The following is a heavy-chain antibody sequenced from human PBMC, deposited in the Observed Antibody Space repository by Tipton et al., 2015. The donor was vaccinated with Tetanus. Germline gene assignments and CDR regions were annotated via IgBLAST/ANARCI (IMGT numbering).Heavy chain of an antibody. CDR3: ARVGLHVVAGTGQYYFDY. CDR2: IYYSGTT. CDR1: GGSISSFNYY. D-gene: IGHD6-19*01. Sequence: TLSLTCTVSGGSISSFNYYWGWVRQPPGKGLEWIGSIYYSGTTYSNPSLGSRVTMSVDTSKIQFSLKVSSVTAADTAVYYCARVGLHVVAGTGQYYFDYWGRGTLVTVSS. V-gene: IGHV4-39*01. J-gene: IGHJ4*02.